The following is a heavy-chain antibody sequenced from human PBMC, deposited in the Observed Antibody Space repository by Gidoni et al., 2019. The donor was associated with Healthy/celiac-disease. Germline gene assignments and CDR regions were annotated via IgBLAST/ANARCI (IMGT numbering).Heavy chain of an antibody. CDR2: ISGSGGST. V-gene: IGHV3-23*01. D-gene: IGHD6-6*01. CDR1: GFNFRSYA. CDR3: AKDRGSSSGY. Sequence: EVQLLESGGGLVQPGGSLRLSCAASGFNFRSYAMSWVRQAPGKGLELVSAISGSGGSTYYADSVKGRFTISRDNSKNTLYLQMNSLRAEDTAVYYCAKDRGSSSGYWGQGTLVTVSS. J-gene: IGHJ4*02.